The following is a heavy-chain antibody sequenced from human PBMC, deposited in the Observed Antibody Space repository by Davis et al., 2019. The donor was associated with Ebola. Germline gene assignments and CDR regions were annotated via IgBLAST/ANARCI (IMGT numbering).Heavy chain of an antibody. J-gene: IGHJ6*02. CDR1: GFTFSSYG. D-gene: IGHD2-15*01. Sequence: GESLKISCAASGFTFSSYGMHWVRQAPGKGLEWVAVIWYDGSNKYYADSVKGRFTISRDNSKNTLYLQMNSLRAEDTAVYYCARGADVGYCSGGSCWYYYYGMDVWGQGTTVTVSS. V-gene: IGHV3-33*01. CDR2: IWYDGSNK. CDR3: ARGADVGYCSGGSCWYYYYGMDV.